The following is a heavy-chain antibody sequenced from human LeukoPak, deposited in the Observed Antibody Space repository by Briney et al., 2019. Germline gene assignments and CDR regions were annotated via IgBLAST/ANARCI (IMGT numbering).Heavy chain of an antibody. D-gene: IGHD3-10*01. Sequence: SQTLSLTCTVSGGFISSGSYYWSWIRQPAGKGLEWIGRIYTSGSTTYNPSLNSRVTISVDTSKNQFSRKLSSVTAADTAVYYCVWSSTDYYYYYGMDVWGQGTTVTVSS. CDR1: GGFISSGSYY. CDR2: IYTSGST. V-gene: IGHV4-61*02. CDR3: VWSSTDYYYYYGMDV. J-gene: IGHJ6*02.